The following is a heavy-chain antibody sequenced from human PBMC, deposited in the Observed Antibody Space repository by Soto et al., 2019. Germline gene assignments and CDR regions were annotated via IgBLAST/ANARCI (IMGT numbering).Heavy chain of an antibody. CDR1: GFTLSSYE. CDR3: IVPREKMFDP. Sequence: GGSLRLSCAPSGFTLSSYEMNWVRQAPGKGPEWVSYISSSGSTIYYADSVKGRFTICRDNAKNSLYLQMNSLRAEDTALFYRIVPREKMFDPWGEGTRATSPQ. J-gene: IGHJ5*02. CDR2: ISSSGSTI. V-gene: IGHV3-48*03. D-gene: IGHD2-8*01.